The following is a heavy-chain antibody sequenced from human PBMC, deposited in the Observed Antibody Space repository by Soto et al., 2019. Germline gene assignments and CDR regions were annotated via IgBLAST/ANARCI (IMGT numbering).Heavy chain of an antibody. CDR3: ARVRVSGKYYYASSGTGGGWYFAL. J-gene: IGHJ2*01. Sequence: QVQLVKSGAEVKKPGASVKVSCKASGYTFTSYGISWVRQAPGQGLEWMGWISAYNGNTNYEQKLQGRVTMTTDTSTSTAYVVLRSLSSDDAAVYYCARVRVSGKYYYASSGTGGGWYFALWGRGTLVTVSS. CDR2: ISAYNGNT. V-gene: IGHV1-18*01. D-gene: IGHD3-22*01. CDR1: GYTFTSYG.